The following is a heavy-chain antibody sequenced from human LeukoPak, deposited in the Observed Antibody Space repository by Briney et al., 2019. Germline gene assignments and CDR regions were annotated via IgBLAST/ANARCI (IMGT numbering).Heavy chain of an antibody. Sequence: PGGSLRLSCAASGFTFSSYGMHWVRQAPGKGLEWVAVISYDGSNKYYADSVKGRFTISRDNSKNTLYLQMNSLRAEDTAVYYCAKDLSGYSYGPRFDYWGQGTLVTVSS. CDR3: AKDLSGYSYGPRFDY. D-gene: IGHD5-18*01. V-gene: IGHV3-30*18. CDR1: GFTFSSYG. J-gene: IGHJ4*02. CDR2: ISYDGSNK.